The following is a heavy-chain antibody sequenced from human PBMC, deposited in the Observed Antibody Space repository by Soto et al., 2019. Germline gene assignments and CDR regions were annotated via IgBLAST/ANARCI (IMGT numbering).Heavy chain of an antibody. CDR3: ARDRDEDIVVVPAAMFDY. Sequence: EVQLVESGGGLVKPGGSLRLSCAASGFTFSSYSMNWVRQAPGKGLEWVSSISSSSSYIFYADSVKGRFTISRDNATNSRYLQMNSLRAEDTAVYYCARDRDEDIVVVPAAMFDYWGQGTLVTVSS. CDR2: ISSSSSYI. CDR1: GFTFSSYS. V-gene: IGHV3-21*01. J-gene: IGHJ4*02. D-gene: IGHD2-2*01.